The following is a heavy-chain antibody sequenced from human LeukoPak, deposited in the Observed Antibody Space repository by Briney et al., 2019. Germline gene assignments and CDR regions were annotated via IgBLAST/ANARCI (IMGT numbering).Heavy chain of an antibody. CDR2: IKADGSVK. J-gene: IGHJ5*02. Sequence: GGSLRLSCAASGFTFSTYYMTWVRPAPGKGLEWVANIKADGSVKDYGDSVKGRFTVSRDNTQNSLFLQMDSLRVDDTAVYYCASATVQLGSRYYNVFDPWGQGTLVTVSS. V-gene: IGHV3-7*03. D-gene: IGHD3-3*01. CDR3: ASATVQLGSRYYNVFDP. CDR1: GFTFSTYY.